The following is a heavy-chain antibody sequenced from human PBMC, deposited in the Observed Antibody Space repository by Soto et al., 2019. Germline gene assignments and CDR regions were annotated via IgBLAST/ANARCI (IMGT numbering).Heavy chain of an antibody. V-gene: IGHV1-8*01. J-gene: IGHJ4*02. CDR2: MNPNTGNS. CDR1: GYTFTSSD. CDR3: ARDRGYYYDSSGYDDY. Sequence: ASVKVSCKASGYTFTSSDINWVRQAPGQGLEWMGWMNPNTGNSGFAQKFQCRVTMTSDTAISTAYMELSSLRSDDTAVYYCARDRGYYYDSSGYDDYGGQGTLVTVSS. D-gene: IGHD3-22*01.